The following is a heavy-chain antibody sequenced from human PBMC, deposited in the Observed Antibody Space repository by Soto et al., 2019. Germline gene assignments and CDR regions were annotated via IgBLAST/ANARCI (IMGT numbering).Heavy chain of an antibody. CDR1: GGSIGSYY. J-gene: IGHJ4*02. D-gene: IGHD5-12*01. CDR3: ARIGSGYEDPVDS. Sequence: QVQLQESGPGLVEPSETLSLTCTVSGGSIGSYYWNWIRQSPGKGLEWIGNINYSGRTNYNPSLKRRVTISIDTSNNPFDLRLTSVPAADTAVYYCARIGSGYEDPVDSWGQGTLVTVSS. V-gene: IGHV4-59*01. CDR2: INYSGRT.